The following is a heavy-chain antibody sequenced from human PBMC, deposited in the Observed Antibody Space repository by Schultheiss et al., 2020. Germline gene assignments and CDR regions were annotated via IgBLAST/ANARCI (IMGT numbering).Heavy chain of an antibody. Sequence: GGSLRLSCAASGFTFSSYSMNWVRQAPGKGLEWVSSISSSSSYIYYADSVKGRFTISRDNAKNSLYLQMNSLRAEDTAVYYCARDRSWSRTWDSSGSYFDYWGQGTLVNVSS. CDR3: ARDRSWSRTWDSSGSYFDY. CDR1: GFTFSSYS. V-gene: IGHV3-21*01. D-gene: IGHD6-19*01. CDR2: ISSSSSYI. J-gene: IGHJ4*02.